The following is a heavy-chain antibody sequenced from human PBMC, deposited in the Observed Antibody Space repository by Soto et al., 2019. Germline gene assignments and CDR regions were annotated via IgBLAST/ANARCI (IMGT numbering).Heavy chain of an antibody. Sequence: XSVKVSFKASGYTFTGYYGHLVRQAPGQGLECMGIINPSGGSTSYAQKFQGRVTMTRDTSTSTVYMELSSLRSEDTAVYYCARDLRDFLIVGATIGWFDPWGQGTLVTVPS. V-gene: IGHV1-46*01. J-gene: IGHJ5*02. CDR2: INPSGGST. D-gene: IGHD1-26*01. CDR3: ARDLRDFLIVGATIGWFDP. CDR1: GYTFTGYY.